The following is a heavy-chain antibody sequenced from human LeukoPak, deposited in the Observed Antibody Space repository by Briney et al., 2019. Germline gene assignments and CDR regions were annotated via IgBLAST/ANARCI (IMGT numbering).Heavy chain of an antibody. Sequence: GGSLRLSCAASGFSFRHYGMHWVRQAPGKGLEWVAFINYDGSNKYYAESMKGRITISRDNAENTLYLQMNNLRPDDTAFYFCVKEGVEYSYSYGDYWGQGTLVTVSS. D-gene: IGHD3-16*01. CDR2: INYDGSNK. V-gene: IGHV3-30*02. CDR1: GFSFRHYG. CDR3: VKEGVEYSYSYGDY. J-gene: IGHJ4*02.